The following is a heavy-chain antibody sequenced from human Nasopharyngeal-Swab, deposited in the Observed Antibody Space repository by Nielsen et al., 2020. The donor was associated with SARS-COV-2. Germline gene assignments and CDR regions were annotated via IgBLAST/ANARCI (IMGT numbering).Heavy chain of an antibody. D-gene: IGHD6-13*01. Sequence: GGSLRLSCAASGFTFSSYAMSWVRQAPGKGLEWVSAINGSGGSTYYADSVKGRFTISRDNSKNTLYLQMNSLRAEDTAVYYCAKGLGQQLVNWFDPWGQGTLVTVSS. CDR1: GFTFSSYA. CDR3: AKGLGQQLVNWFDP. CDR2: INGSGGST. J-gene: IGHJ5*02. V-gene: IGHV3-23*01.